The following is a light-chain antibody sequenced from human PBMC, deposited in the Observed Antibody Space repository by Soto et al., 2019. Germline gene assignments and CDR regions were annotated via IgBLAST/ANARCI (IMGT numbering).Light chain of an antibody. CDR1: RNLLHSNGYYY. CDR3: AEGLASPFT. Sequence: EIVLTQSPLSLPVTPGEPASISCRSSRNLLHSNGYYYFDWYLQKPGQSAELLIYLGSNLASGESDRFSGSGSGTDFTLAISRVEAEDVGVYFCAEGLASPFTFDGGTKVEIK. V-gene: IGKV2-28*01. J-gene: IGKJ4*01. CDR2: LGS.